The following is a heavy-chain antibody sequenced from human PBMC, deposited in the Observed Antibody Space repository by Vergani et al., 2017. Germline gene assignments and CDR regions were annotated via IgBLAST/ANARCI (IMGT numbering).Heavy chain of an antibody. Sequence: QVQLVQSGAEVKKPGASVKVSCKASGYTFTSYGISWVRQAPGQGLEWMGWISAYNGNTNYAQKLQGRVTMTTDTSTSTAYMELRSLRSDDTAVYYCARGLDSYYDILTGYFGVTGDWFDPWGQGTLVTVSS. CDR3: ARGLDSYYDILTGYFGVTGDWFDP. D-gene: IGHD3-9*01. J-gene: IGHJ5*02. CDR1: GYTFTSYG. CDR2: ISAYNGNT. V-gene: IGHV1-18*04.